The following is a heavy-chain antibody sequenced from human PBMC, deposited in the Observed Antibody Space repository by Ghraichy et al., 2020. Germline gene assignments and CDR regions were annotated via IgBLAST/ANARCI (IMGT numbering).Heavy chain of an antibody. CDR3: ARDAEYYGSRPPAWLGFDS. Sequence: SETLSLTCVVSGGSLISSNWWSWVRQSPGKGLEWIGEIHHGGGTTYNPSLNSRISIFMDKSRNQFSLQLTSLTAADTAVYFCARDAEYYGSRPPAWLGFDSWGQGTLVTVSS. CDR1: GGSLISSNW. V-gene: IGHV4-4*02. J-gene: IGHJ4*02. CDR2: IHHGGGT. D-gene: IGHD3-10*01.